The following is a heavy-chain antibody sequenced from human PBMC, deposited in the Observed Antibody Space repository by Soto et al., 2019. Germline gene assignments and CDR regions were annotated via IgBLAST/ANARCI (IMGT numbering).Heavy chain of an antibody. Sequence: SETLSLTCTVSGGSVSSGSYYWSWIRQPPGKGLEWIGYIYYSGSTNYNPSLKSRVTISVDTSKNQFSLKLSSVTAADTAVYYCARDQGRYYDSSGYYDYWGQGTLVTVS. J-gene: IGHJ4*02. CDR1: GGSVSSGSYY. V-gene: IGHV4-61*01. D-gene: IGHD3-22*01. CDR2: IYYSGST. CDR3: ARDQGRYYDSSGYYDY.